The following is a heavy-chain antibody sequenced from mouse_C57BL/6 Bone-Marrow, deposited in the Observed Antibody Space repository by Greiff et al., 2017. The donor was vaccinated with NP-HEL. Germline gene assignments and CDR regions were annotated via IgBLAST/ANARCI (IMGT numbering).Heavy chain of an antibody. CDR1: GYTFTSYW. Sequence: QVQLQQPGAELVKPGASVKLSCKASGYTFTSYWMHWVKQRPGQGLEWIGMIHPNSGSTNYNEKFKSKATLTVDKSSSTAYMQLSSLTSEDSAVYYCARKTYYSKRYYAMDYWGQGTSVTVSS. V-gene: IGHV1-64*01. CDR2: IHPNSGST. CDR3: ARKTYYSKRYYAMDY. D-gene: IGHD2-5*01. J-gene: IGHJ4*01.